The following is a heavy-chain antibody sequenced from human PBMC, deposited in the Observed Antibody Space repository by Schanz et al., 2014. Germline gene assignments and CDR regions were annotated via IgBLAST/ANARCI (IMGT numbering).Heavy chain of an antibody. CDR2: ICYDGNNK. CDR3: AYAAASGDYYYGLDV. D-gene: IGHD6-13*01. V-gene: IGHV3-33*01. CDR1: GFTFSNYG. Sequence: QVQLVESGGGVVQPGRSLRLSCAASGFTFSNYGMHWVRQAPGKGLEWVAVICYDGNNKYYADSVKGRFTISRDNSKNTLYLQMNSLRAEDTAVYYCAYAAASGDYYYGLDVWGQGTTVTVSS. J-gene: IGHJ6*02.